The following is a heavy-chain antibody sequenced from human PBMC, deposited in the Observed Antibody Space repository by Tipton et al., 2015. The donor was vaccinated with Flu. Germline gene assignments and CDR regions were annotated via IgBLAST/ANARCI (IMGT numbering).Heavy chain of an antibody. CDR3: ARVGAVFREVTARRRGDLDY. J-gene: IGHJ4*02. V-gene: IGHV1-18*01. Sequence: QLVQSGAELKKPGASVKVSCKASGYSFNTYAISWMRQAPGQGLEWMGWISAYNGDTKFAQNLQGRITMTTDTSTSTAYMELRGLRSDDTAVYYCARVGAVFREVTARRRGDLDYWGQGTLVSVSS. CDR2: ISAYNGDT. CDR1: GYSFNTYA. D-gene: IGHD3-3*01.